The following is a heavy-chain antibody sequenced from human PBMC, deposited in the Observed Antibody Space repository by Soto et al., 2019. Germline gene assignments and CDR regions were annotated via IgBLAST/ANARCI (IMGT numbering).Heavy chain of an antibody. CDR2: IYPGDSDT. CDR3: ARAPLRFLEWSSDY. D-gene: IGHD3-3*01. CDR1: GYSFTSYW. Sequence: PGESLKISCKGSGYSFTSYWIGWARQMPGKGLEWMGIIYPGDSDTRYSPSFQGQVTISADKSISTAYLQWSSLNASDTALYYCARAPLRFLEWSSDYWGQGTLVTVSS. V-gene: IGHV5-51*01. J-gene: IGHJ4*02.